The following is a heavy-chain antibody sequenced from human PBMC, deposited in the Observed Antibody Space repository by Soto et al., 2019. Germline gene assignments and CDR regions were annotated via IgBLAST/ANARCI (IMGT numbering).Heavy chain of an antibody. J-gene: IGHJ4*02. Sequence: SETLSLTCTVSGGSISTSAYFRGWVRQPPGKGLEWIGTIYYSGTSYHNPSLKSRVTISVDTSKNQFSLTLTSVTAADTAVYYCASRVEGLYSGNDRYYFDYWGQGTLVTVSS. D-gene: IGHD5-12*01. CDR3: ASRVEGLYSGNDRYYFDY. CDR2: IYYSGTS. CDR1: GGSISTSAYF. V-gene: IGHV4-39*01.